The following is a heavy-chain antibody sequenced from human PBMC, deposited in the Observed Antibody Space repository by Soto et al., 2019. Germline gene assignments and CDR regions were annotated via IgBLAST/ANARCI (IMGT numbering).Heavy chain of an antibody. V-gene: IGHV3-74*01. CDR2: IHEDGST. D-gene: IGHD2-15*01. CDR3: AKGCYCYFFNY. J-gene: IGHJ4*02. CDR1: GFTFVHYS. Sequence: EVQLVESGGGLVQPGGSLRLSCAASGFTFVHYSMHWVRQGPGKRLMWVSRIHEDGSTTYADSVEGRFNISRENDRKTLYLQMNSLGHDDTLVYYCAKGCYCYFFNYWGQGTLVTLSS.